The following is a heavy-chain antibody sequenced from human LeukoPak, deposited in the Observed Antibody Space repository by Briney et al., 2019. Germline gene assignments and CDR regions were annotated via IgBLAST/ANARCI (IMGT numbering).Heavy chain of an antibody. Sequence: PSETLSLTCAVYGGSFSGYYWSWIRQPPGKGLEWIGEINHSGSTNYNPSLKSRVTISVDTSKNQFSLKLSSVTAADTAVYYCARGIVVVPAATDDNWLDPWGQGTLVTVSS. J-gene: IGHJ5*02. D-gene: IGHD2-2*01. CDR1: GGSFSGYY. CDR3: ARGIVVVPAATDDNWLDP. CDR2: INHSGST. V-gene: IGHV4-34*01.